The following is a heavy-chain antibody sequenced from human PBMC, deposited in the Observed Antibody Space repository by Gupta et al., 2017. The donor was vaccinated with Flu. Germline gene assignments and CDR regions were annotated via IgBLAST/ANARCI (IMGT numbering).Heavy chain of an antibody. J-gene: IGHJ5*02. D-gene: IGHD2-2*02. V-gene: IGHV1-2*06. CDR1: EYTFTAYY. CDR3: ALEKFCDTTSCYRWFDP. CDR2: INPHSGTT. Sequence: QVQLVQSGAEVKKPGTSVKVSCKASEYTFTAYYLHWVRQAPGQGLEWMGRINPHSGTTNYEQRFQGRITVTMDTSISTVYMDLTGLTSDDTAVYYCALEKFCDTTSCYRWFDPWGQGILVTVSS.